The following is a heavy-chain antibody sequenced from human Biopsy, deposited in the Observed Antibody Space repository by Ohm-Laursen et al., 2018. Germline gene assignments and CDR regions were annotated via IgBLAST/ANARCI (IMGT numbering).Heavy chain of an antibody. V-gene: IGHV1-69*13. CDR3: AKRGVERGRPLAY. D-gene: IGHD1-1*01. J-gene: IGHJ4*02. Sequence: ASVKVSCKASGGTFSSFGISWVRQAPGQGLEWMGGINSMFGTTNHAQTFQGRVTITADESTSTAYMEVSSLRSEDTAVYYCAKRGVERGRPLAYWGQGTLVTVSS. CDR1: GGTFSSFG. CDR2: INSMFGTT.